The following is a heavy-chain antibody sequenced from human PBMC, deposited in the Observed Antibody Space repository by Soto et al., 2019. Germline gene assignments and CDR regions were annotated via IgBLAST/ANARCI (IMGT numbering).Heavy chain of an antibody. CDR3: ARSRGAYYFEY. Sequence: SETLSLTCAVSGGSISSGEYYWSWIRQPPGKGLEWIGYIFYGGTTLYNPSLKSRVAISADTSENQFSLKLSSVTAADSAVYYCARSRGAYYFEYWGQGTPVTVSS. J-gene: IGHJ4*02. CDR2: IFYGGTT. V-gene: IGHV4-30-4*01. CDR1: GGSISSGEYY.